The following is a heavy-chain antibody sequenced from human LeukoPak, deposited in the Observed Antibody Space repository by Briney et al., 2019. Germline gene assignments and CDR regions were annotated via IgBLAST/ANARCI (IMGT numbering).Heavy chain of an antibody. Sequence: SETLSLTCTVSGGSISSSSYYWGWIRQPPGKGLEWIGSIYYSGSTYYNPSLKSRVTKSVETSKNQFSLKLSSVTAADTAVYYCARGDYGGNLFDYWGQGTLVTVSS. CDR3: ARGDYGGNLFDY. J-gene: IGHJ4*02. CDR2: IYYSGST. D-gene: IGHD4-23*01. CDR1: GGSISSSSYY. V-gene: IGHV4-39*07.